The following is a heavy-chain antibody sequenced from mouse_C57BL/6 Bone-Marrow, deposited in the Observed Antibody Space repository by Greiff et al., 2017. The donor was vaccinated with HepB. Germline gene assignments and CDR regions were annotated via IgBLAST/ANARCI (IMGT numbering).Heavy chain of an antibody. CDR2: ISSGGDYI. Sequence: DVKLEESGAGLVKPGGSLKLSCAASGFTFSSYAMSWVRQTPEKRLEWVAYISSGGDYIYYADTVKGRFTISRDNARNTLYLQMSSLKSEDTAMYYCTRDLYGRAWFAYWGQGTLVTVSA. V-gene: IGHV5-9-1*02. CDR3: TRDLYGRAWFAY. D-gene: IGHD1-1*01. CDR1: GFTFSSYA. J-gene: IGHJ3*01.